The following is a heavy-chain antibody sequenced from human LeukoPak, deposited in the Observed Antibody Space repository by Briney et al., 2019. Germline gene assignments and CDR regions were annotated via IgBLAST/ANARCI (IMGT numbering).Heavy chain of an antibody. V-gene: IGHV3-11*01. CDR3: ARSYRATAGIVDV. Sequence: GSLRLSCAASGFTLSDYYMTWIRRAPGKGLEWLSYIINSGSDIYSTDSVKGRFTISRDNAKNSLYLQMNSLRAEDTAVYYCARSYRATAGIVDVWGQGTTVTVSS. J-gene: IGHJ6*02. CDR2: IINSGSDI. D-gene: IGHD6-13*01. CDR1: GFTLSDYY.